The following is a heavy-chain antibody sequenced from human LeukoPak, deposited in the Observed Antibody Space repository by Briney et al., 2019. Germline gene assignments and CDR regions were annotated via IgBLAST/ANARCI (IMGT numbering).Heavy chain of an antibody. V-gene: IGHV4-38-2*02. CDR2: IYHSGST. Sequence: SETLSLTCTVSGYSISSGYYWGWIRQPPGKGLEWIGSIYHSGSTYYNPSLKSRVTISVDTSKNQFSLKLSSVTAADTAVYYCARDLGIAVTGTLGWFDPWGQGTLVTVSS. J-gene: IGHJ5*02. CDR1: GYSISSGYY. CDR3: ARDLGIAVTGTLGWFDP. D-gene: IGHD6-19*01.